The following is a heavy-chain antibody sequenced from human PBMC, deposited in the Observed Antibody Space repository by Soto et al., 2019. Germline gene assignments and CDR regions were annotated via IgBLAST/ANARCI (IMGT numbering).Heavy chain of an antibody. D-gene: IGHD1-1*01. V-gene: IGHV4-34*01. Sequence: PSETLSLTCAVYGGSFSGYYWSWIRQPPGKGLEWIGEINHSGSTNYNPSLKSRVTISVDTSKNQFSLKLSSVTAADTAVYYCARGSMPTIELREYYYYGMDVWGQGTTVTVSS. CDR3: ARGSMPTIELREYYYYGMDV. J-gene: IGHJ6*02. CDR2: INHSGST. CDR1: GGSFSGYY.